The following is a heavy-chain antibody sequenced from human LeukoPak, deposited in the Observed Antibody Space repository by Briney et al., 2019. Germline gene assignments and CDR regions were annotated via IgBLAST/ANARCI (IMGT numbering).Heavy chain of an antibody. J-gene: IGHJ6*04. V-gene: IGHV1-18*04. CDR2: ISAYNGNT. CDR1: GYTFTSYG. D-gene: IGHD6-13*01. CDR3: ARVRLGNSSPYYYGMDV. Sequence: AASVTVSCKASGYTFTSYGISWVRQAPGQGLEWMGWISAYNGNTNYAQKLQGGVTMITDTSTSTAYMELRSLRSDDTAVYYCARVRLGNSSPYYYGMDVWGKGTTVTVSS.